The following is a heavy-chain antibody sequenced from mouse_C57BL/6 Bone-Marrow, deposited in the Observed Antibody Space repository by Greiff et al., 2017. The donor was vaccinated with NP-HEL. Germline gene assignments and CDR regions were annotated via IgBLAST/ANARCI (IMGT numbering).Heavy chain of an antibody. CDR1: GYTFTSYW. CDR2: IDPSGSYT. D-gene: IGHD1-1*01. Sequence: VQLKQPGAELVKPGASVKLSCTASGYTFTSYWMQWVQQRPGQGLEWIGEIDPSGSYTNYTQKFKGKATLTVDTSSSTAYMQLSSLTSEDSAVYYCARAATGVGFDYGGQGTTRTVSA. CDR3: ARAATGVGFDY. J-gene: IGHJ2*01. V-gene: IGHV1-50*01.